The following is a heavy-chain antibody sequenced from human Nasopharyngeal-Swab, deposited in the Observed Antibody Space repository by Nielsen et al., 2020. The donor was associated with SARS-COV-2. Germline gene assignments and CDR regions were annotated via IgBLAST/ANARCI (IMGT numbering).Heavy chain of an antibody. V-gene: IGHV3-30*03. CDR3: ARGHNTYCGGDCYSLATDY. CDR1: GFTFSSYG. CDR2: ISYDGSNK. D-gene: IGHD2-21*02. J-gene: IGHJ4*02. Sequence: GGSLRLSCAASGFTFSSYGMHWVRQAPGKGLEWVAVISYDGSNKYYADSVKGRFTIPRDNSKNTLYLQMNSLRTEDTAVYYCARGHNTYCGGDCYSLATDYWGQGTLVTVSS.